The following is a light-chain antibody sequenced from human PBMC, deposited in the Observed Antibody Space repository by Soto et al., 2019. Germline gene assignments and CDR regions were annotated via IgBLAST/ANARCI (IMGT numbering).Light chain of an antibody. Sequence: EIVMTQSPDSLAVSLGETAKMNRKSSQSVLYSSNNKNYLAWYQQKPGQPPKLLIYWASTRESGVPDRFSGSGSGTDFTLTISSLQAEDVAAYYCQQYYSSPLTLGGGTKVDI. V-gene: IGKV4-1*01. CDR2: WAS. CDR3: QQYYSSPLT. J-gene: IGKJ4*01. CDR1: QSVLYSSNNKNY.